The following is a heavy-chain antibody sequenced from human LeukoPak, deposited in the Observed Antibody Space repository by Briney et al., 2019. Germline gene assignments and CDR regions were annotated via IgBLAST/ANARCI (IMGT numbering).Heavy chain of an antibody. Sequence: GGSLRLSCAASGFTFSSYAMHRVRQAPGKGLEWVAVISYDGSNKYYADSVKGRFTISRDNSKNTLHLQMNSLRAEDTAVYYCARGVAFYYFDYWGQGTLVTVSS. CDR3: ARGVAFYYFDY. D-gene: IGHD2/OR15-2a*01. V-gene: IGHV3-30-3*01. CDR2: ISYDGSNK. J-gene: IGHJ4*02. CDR1: GFTFSSYA.